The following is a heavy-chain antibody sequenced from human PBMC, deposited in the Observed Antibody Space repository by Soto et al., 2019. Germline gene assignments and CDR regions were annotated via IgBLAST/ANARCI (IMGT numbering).Heavy chain of an antibody. CDR3: ARQSSGWYNWFDP. CDR1: GGSVRGYY. D-gene: IGHD6-19*01. V-gene: IGHV4-34*01. J-gene: IGHJ5*02. CDR2: INDSGST. Sequence: SETLSLTCAVYGGSVRGYYWSWIRQPPGKGLEWIGEINDSGSTKYNPSLKSRVTISVDTSKNQFSLSLSSVTAADTAVYFCARQSSGWYNWFDPWGQGTLVTVSS.